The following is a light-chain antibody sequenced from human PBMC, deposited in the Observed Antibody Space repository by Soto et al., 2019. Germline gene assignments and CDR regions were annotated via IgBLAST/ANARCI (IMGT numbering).Light chain of an antibody. CDR1: SSNIGSNT. CDR3: AAWDDSMNGGF. CDR2: SNN. J-gene: IGLJ1*01. V-gene: IGLV1-44*01. Sequence: QSVLTQPPSASGTPGQRVTISCSGSSSNIGSNTVNWYQQHPGTAPKLLIYSNNQRPSGVPDRFSGSKSGTSASLAISWLQSEDEADYYCAAWDDSMNGGFFGNGTKVTVL.